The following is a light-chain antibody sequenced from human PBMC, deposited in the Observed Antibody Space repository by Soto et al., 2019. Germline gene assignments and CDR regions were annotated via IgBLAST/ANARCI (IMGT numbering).Light chain of an antibody. CDR2: DVT. J-gene: IGLJ1*01. CDR3: SSYTNITTLGV. V-gene: IGLV2-14*01. CDR1: NNDVGGYNY. Sequence: QSALAQPASVSGSPGQSITISCTGTNNDVGGYNYVSWYQQHPGKAPKLMIYDVTYRPSGVSNRFSGSKSGNTASLTISGLQAEDEADYYCSSYTNITTLGVFGTGTKLTVL.